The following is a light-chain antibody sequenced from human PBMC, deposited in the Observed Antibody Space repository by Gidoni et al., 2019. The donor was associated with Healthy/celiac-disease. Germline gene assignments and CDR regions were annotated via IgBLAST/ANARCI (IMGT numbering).Light chain of an antibody. J-gene: IGKJ5*01. V-gene: IGKV3-20*01. CDR1: QSVSSSY. CDR3: QQYGSSPSIT. CDR2: GAS. Sequence: EIVLTQSPGTLSLSPGESATLSVKASQSVSSSYLAWYQQKPGQAPRPLIYGASSRATGIPDRFSGSGSGTDFTLTISRLEPEDFAVYYCQQYGSSPSITFGQGTRLEIK.